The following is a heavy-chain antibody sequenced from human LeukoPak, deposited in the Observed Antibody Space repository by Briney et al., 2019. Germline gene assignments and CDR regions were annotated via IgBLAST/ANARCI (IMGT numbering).Heavy chain of an antibody. CDR2: IKQDGSEK. Sequence: PGGSLRLSCAASGFTVSSNYMSWVRQAPGKGLEWVANIKQDGSEKYYVDSVKGRFTISRDNAKNPLYLQMNSLRAEDTAVYYCARERYCSSTSYCYYYYYGMDVWGQGTTVTVSS. V-gene: IGHV3-7*01. CDR3: ARERYCSSTSYCYYYYYGMDV. CDR1: GFTVSSNY. J-gene: IGHJ6*02. D-gene: IGHD2-2*01.